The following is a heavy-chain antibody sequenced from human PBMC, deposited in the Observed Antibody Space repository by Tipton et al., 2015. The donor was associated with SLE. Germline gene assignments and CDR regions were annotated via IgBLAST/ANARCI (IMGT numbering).Heavy chain of an antibody. CDR1: GDSIRSYY. Sequence: TLSLTCTVSGDSIRSYYWSWIRQPPGKGLEWIGYIYYSGSTNYNPSLKSRVTISLDTSKNLFSLKLSSVTAADTAMYFCARSEEAGDAFDIWGQGTVVTVSS. V-gene: IGHV4-59*01. CDR2: IYYSGST. D-gene: IGHD6-19*01. J-gene: IGHJ3*02. CDR3: ARSEEAGDAFDI.